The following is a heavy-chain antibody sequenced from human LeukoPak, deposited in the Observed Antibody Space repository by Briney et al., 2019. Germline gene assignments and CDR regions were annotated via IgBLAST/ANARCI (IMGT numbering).Heavy chain of an antibody. Sequence: SVKVSCKASGGTLSSYAISWVRQAPGQGLEWMGRIIPILGIANYAQKFQGRVTITADKSTSTAYMELSSLRSEDTAVYYCARGRYCSSTSCYENYYYALDIWGQGTTVTVSS. J-gene: IGHJ6*02. CDR3: ARGRYCSSTSCYENYYYALDI. CDR2: IIPILGIA. V-gene: IGHV1-69*04. D-gene: IGHD2-2*01. CDR1: GGTLSSYA.